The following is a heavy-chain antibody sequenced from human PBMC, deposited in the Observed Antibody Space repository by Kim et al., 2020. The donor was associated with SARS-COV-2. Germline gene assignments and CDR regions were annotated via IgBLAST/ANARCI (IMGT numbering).Heavy chain of an antibody. CDR2: INPSGGST. CDR1: GYTFTSYY. J-gene: IGHJ4*02. D-gene: IGHD3-10*01. Sequence: ASVKVSCKASGYTFTSYYMHWVRQAPGQGLEWMGIINPSGGSTSYAQKFQGRVTMTRDTSTSTVYMELSSLRSEDTAVYYCAGHHTMVRGFDYWGQGTLVTVSS. CDR3: AGHHTMVRGFDY. V-gene: IGHV1-46*01.